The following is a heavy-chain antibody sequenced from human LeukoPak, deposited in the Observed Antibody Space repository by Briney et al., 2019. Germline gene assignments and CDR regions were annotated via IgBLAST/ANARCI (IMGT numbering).Heavy chain of an antibody. J-gene: IGHJ4*02. Sequence: SETLSLTCTVSGGSISSYYWSWIRQPPGKGLEWIGYIYYSGSTNYNPSLKSRVTISVDTSKNQFSLQLSSVTAADTAVYYCARDNWNLHYFDYWGQGTLVTVSS. D-gene: IGHD1-20*01. CDR3: ARDNWNLHYFDY. V-gene: IGHV4-59*01. CDR2: IYYSGST. CDR1: GGSISSYY.